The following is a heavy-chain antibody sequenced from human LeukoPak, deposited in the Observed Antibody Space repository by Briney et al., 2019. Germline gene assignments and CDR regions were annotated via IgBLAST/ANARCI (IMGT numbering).Heavy chain of an antibody. CDR3: ARVRRGYFGVVIIFDY. V-gene: IGHV4-59*01. Sequence: PSETLSLTCTVSGGSTSSYYWSWIRQPPGKGLEWIGYIYYSGSTNYNPSLKSRVTISVDTSKNQFSLKLSSVTAADTAVYYCARVRRGYFGVVIIFDYWGQGTLVTVSS. CDR1: GGSTSSYY. J-gene: IGHJ4*02. D-gene: IGHD3-3*01. CDR2: IYYSGST.